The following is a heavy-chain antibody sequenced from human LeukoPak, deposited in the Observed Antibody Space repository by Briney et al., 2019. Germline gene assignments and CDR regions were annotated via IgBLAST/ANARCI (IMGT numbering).Heavy chain of an antibody. CDR3: ASEPYDFWSGYSHFDY. CDR2: INHSGST. V-gene: IGHV4-34*01. CDR1: GGSFSGYY. J-gene: IGHJ4*02. D-gene: IGHD3-3*01. Sequence: PSETLSLTCAVYGGSFSGYYWSWIRQPPGKGLEWIGEINHSGSTNYNPSLKSRVTISVDTSKNQFSLKLSSVTAADTAVYYCASEPYDFWSGYSHFDYWGQGTLVTVSS.